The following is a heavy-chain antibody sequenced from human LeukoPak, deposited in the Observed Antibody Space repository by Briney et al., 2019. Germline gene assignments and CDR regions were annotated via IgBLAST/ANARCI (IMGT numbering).Heavy chain of an antibody. CDR3: AREDLGDIDSSPFYYYYYMDV. V-gene: IGHV4-34*01. Sequence: NPSETLSLTCAVYGGSFSGYYWSWIRQPPGKGLEWIGEINHSGSTNYNPSLKSRVTISVDTSKNQFSLKLSSVTAADTAVYYCAREDLGDIDSSPFYYYYYMDVWGKGTTVTISS. J-gene: IGHJ6*03. CDR2: INHSGST. D-gene: IGHD3-22*01. CDR1: GGSFSGYY.